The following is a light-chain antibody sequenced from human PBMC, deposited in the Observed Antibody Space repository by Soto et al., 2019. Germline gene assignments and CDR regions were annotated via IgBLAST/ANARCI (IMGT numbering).Light chain of an antibody. CDR1: QSVSSNF. Sequence: EIVLTQSPGTLSLSPGDRATLSCRASQSVSSNFLAWYQQKPGQAPRLLIYGASIRATGIPDRFSGSGSGSDLALNIRRLEPEDFAMYFCHQYGSSPRTFGQGTKVEIK. V-gene: IGKV3-20*01. CDR2: GAS. CDR3: HQYGSSPRT. J-gene: IGKJ1*01.